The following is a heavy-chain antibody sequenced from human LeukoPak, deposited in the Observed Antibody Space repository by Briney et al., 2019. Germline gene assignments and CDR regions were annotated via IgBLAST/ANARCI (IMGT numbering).Heavy chain of an antibody. CDR3: ARGDYYDSSGYDYHDAFDI. J-gene: IGHJ3*02. CDR2: IYYSGST. V-gene: IGHV4-61*01. CDR1: GGSISSGSYY. D-gene: IGHD3-22*01. Sequence: SETLSLTCTVSGGSISSGSYYWSWIRQPPGKGLEWIGYIYYSGSTNYNPSLKSRVTISVDTSKNQFSLKLSSVTAADTAVYYCARGDYYDSSGYDYHDAFDIWGQGTMVTVSS.